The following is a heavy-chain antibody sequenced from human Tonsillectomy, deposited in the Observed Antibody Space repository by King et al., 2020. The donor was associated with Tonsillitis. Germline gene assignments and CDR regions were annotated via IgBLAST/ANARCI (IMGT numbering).Heavy chain of an antibody. CDR2: ISYDGRNK. J-gene: IGHJ4*02. Sequence: VQLVESGGGVVQPGRSLRLSCAASGFTFSSYGMHWVRQAPGKGLEWVAVISYDGRNKYYVDSVKGRFTISRDNSKNTLYLQMNSLRAEDTAVYYCVRDRDDYIFDYWGQGTLVTVSS. D-gene: IGHD4/OR15-4a*01. CDR1: GFTFSSYG. V-gene: IGHV3-33*05. CDR3: VRDRDDYIFDY.